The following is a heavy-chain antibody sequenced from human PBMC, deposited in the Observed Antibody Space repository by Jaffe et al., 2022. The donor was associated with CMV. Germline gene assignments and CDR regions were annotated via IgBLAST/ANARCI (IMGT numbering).Heavy chain of an antibody. Sequence: QVHLQESGPGLVKPSETLSLTCTVSGGSFDNYYWSWIRQPPGEGLEWIGSISYSGSTYYTPSLYSRVSISLDASRNQFSLKLTSMTAADTAVYYCARPKDCTTTNCWGFDSWGQGTQVTVSS. D-gene: IGHD2-2*01. CDR2: ISYSGST. CDR1: GGSFDNYY. CDR3: ARPKDCTTTNCWGFDS. J-gene: IGHJ4*02. V-gene: IGHV4-59*08.